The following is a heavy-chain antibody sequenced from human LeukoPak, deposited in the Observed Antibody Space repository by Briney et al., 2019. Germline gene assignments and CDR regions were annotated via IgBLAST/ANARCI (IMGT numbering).Heavy chain of an antibody. CDR2: INAGNGNT. V-gene: IGHV1-3*01. D-gene: IGHD6-6*01. CDR1: GYTFTSYA. J-gene: IGHJ4*02. Sequence: ASVKVSCKASGYTFTSYAMHWVRQAPGQRLEWMGWINAGNGNTKYSQKFQGRVTITRDTSASTAYMGLSSLRSEDTAVYYCARSVSSSPFDYWGQGTLVTVSS. CDR3: ARSVSSSPFDY.